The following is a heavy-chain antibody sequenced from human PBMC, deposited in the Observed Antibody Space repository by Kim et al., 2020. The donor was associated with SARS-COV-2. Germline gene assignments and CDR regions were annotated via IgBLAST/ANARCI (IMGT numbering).Heavy chain of an antibody. CDR1: GFTFGDYA. CDR2: IRSKAYGGTT. J-gene: IGHJ5*02. CDR3: TRGRDGYKNPRSWFDP. D-gene: IGHD5-12*01. V-gene: IGHV3-49*03. Sequence: GGSLRLSCTASGFTFGDYAMSWFRQAPGKGLEWVGFIRSKAYGGTTEYAASVKGRFTISRDDSKSIAYLQMNSLKTEDTAVYYCTRGRDGYKNPRSWFDPWGQGTLVTVSS.